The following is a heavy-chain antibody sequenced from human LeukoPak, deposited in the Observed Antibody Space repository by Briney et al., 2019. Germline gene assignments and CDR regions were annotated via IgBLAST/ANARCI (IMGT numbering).Heavy chain of an antibody. V-gene: IGHV1-18*01. CDR2: ISAYNGNT. Sequence: ASVKVSCKASGYTFTSYGISWARQAPGQGLEWMGWISAYNGNTNYAQKLQGRVTMTTDTSTSTAYMELRSLRSDDTAVYYCARDYVTMVRGVRAPPGYWGQGTLVTVSS. J-gene: IGHJ4*02. CDR1: GYTFTSYG. D-gene: IGHD3-10*01. CDR3: ARDYVTMVRGVRAPPGY.